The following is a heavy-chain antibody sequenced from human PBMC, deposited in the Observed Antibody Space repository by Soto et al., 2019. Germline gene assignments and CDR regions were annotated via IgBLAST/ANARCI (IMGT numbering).Heavy chain of an antibody. CDR1: GYTFTSYG. CDR3: ARAHGSSGNYGMDV. CDR2: IIPIFGTA. J-gene: IGHJ6*02. V-gene: IGHV1-69*13. D-gene: IGHD6-6*01. Sequence: SVKVSCKASGYTFTSYGISWVRQAPGQGLEWMGGIIPIFGTANYAQKFQGRVTITADESTSTAYMELSSLRSEDTAVYYCARAHGSSGNYGMDVWGQGTTVTVSS.